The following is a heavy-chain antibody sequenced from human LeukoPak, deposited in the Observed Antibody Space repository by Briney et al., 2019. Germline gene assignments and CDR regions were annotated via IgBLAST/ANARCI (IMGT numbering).Heavy chain of an antibody. CDR3: ARVELSLSGLDY. V-gene: IGHV4-34*01. CDR2: INHSGST. J-gene: IGHJ4*02. CDR1: GGSFSGYY. D-gene: IGHD3-16*02. Sequence: SETLSLTCAVYGGSFSGYYWSWIRQPPGKGLEWIGEINHSGSTNYNPSLKSRVTISVDTSKNQFSLKLSSVTAADTAVYYCARVELSLSGLDYWGQGTLVTVSS.